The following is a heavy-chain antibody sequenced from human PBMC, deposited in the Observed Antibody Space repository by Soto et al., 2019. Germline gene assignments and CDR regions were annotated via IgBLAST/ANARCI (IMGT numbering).Heavy chain of an antibody. V-gene: IGHV1-3*01. J-gene: IGHJ6*02. D-gene: IGHD2-2*01. Sequence: GASVKVSCKTSGYTFTYYSMHWVRQAPGQRLEWMGWITAGSGNTKYSQNFQGRVTITRDTSASTAYMELSRLRSEDTAVYYCARDEGSPGSPMDVWAQGTTVTVSS. CDR3: ARDEGSPGSPMDV. CDR1: GYTFTYYS. CDR2: ITAGSGNT.